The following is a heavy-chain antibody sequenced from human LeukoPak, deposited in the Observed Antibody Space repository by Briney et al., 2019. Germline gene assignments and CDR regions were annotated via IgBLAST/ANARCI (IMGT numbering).Heavy chain of an antibody. CDR2: INPSGGST. V-gene: IGHV1-46*01. J-gene: IGHJ3*02. CDR3: AREQRARAFDI. CDR1: GSTFTNYF. Sequence: ASVKVSCKASGSTFTNYFTHWVRQAPGQGLEWMGIINPSGGSTNYAQKFQGRVTMARDTSTSTVYMELSSLRSEDTAVYYCAREQRARAFDIWGQGTMVTVSS.